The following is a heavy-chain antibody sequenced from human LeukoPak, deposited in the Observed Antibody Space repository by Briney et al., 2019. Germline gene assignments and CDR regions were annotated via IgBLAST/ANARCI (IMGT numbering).Heavy chain of an antibody. CDR2: IYNIGST. J-gene: IGHJ4*02. Sequence: SETLSLTCTVSGXSISSYYWSWIRQPPGKGLEWIGYIYNIGSTNYNPSLKSRVTISVDTSKNQFSLKLTSVTAADTAVYYCARGRKVGATFGFDYWGQGTLVAVSS. CDR1: GXSISSYY. V-gene: IGHV4-59*01. CDR3: ARGRKVGATFGFDY. D-gene: IGHD1-26*01.